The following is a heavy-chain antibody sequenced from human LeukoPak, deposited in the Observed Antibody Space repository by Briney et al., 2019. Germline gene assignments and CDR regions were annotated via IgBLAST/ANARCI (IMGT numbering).Heavy chain of an antibody. CDR1: GYTLTSYG. V-gene: IGHV1-18*01. J-gene: IGHJ2*01. CDR2: ISAYNGNT. D-gene: IGHD2-8*01. Sequence: ASVKVSCKASGYTLTSYGISWVRQAPGQGLEWMGWISAYNGNTNYAQKLQGRVTMTTDTSTSTAYMELRSLRSDDTAVYYCARDRCTNGVCYIPWYFDLWGRGTLVTVSS. CDR3: ARDRCTNGVCYIPWYFDL.